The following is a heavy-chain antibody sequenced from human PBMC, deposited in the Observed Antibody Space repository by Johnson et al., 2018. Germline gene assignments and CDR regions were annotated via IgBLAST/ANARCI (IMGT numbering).Heavy chain of an antibody. Sequence: QVQLVQSGGGVVQPGRSLRLSCAASGFTFSSYGMHWVRQAPGNGLEWVAVIWYAGSNKYYADTVKGRLTTSRDNSRNTLSLQMNSLRAEDKAIDYFAKTVTSSRYYFYDMGVWGQGTTVTVSS. CDR1: GFTFSSYG. CDR2: IWYAGSNK. D-gene: IGHD2-21*02. J-gene: IGHJ6*02. V-gene: IGHV3-33*06. CDR3: AKTVTSSRYYFYDMGV.